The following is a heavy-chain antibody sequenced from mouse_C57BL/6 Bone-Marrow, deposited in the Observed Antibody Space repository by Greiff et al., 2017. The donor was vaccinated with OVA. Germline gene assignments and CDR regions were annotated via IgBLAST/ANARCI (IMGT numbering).Heavy chain of an antibody. Sequence: VQLQQSGPELVKPGASVKISCKASGYSFTSYYIHWVKQRPGQGLEWIGWIYPGSGNTKYNEKFKGKATLTADTSSSTAYMQLSSLTSEDSAVYYCARGDYYGSSPLDYWSQGTTLTVSS. CDR2: IYPGSGNT. CDR1: GYSFTSYY. CDR3: ARGDYYGSSPLDY. V-gene: IGHV1-66*01. J-gene: IGHJ2*01. D-gene: IGHD1-1*01.